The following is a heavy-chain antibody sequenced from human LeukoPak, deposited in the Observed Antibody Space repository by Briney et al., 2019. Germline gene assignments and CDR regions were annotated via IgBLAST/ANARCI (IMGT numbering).Heavy chain of an antibody. CDR3: ARRADYYDSSCYQH. J-gene: IGHJ4*02. V-gene: IGHV1-8*01. CDR1: GYTFTSYD. CDR2: MNPNSGNT. D-gene: IGHD3-22*01. Sequence: GASVKVSCKASGYTFTSYDINWVRQAPGQGLEWMGWMNPNSGNTGYAQKSQGRVTMTRDTSVSTAYMELSSLRSEDTAVYYCARRADYYDSSCYQHWGQGTLVTVSS.